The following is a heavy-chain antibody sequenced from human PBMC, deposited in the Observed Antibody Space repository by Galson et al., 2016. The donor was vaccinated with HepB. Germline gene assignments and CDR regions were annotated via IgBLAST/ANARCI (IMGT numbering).Heavy chain of an antibody. CDR3: ARLGGGRIASGRRYSYYGMDV. D-gene: IGHD6-6*01. CDR1: EYSFPNYW. J-gene: IGHJ6*02. CDR2: IYPGDSDT. V-gene: IGHV5-51*01. Sequence: QSGAEVKKPGESLKISCKGSEYSFPNYWIGWVRQMPGKGLEWMGIIYPGDSDTRYSPSFQGQVTISADKSIRTAYLQWSSLKVSDTAMYYCARLGGGRIASGRRYSYYGMDVWGQGTTVTVSS.